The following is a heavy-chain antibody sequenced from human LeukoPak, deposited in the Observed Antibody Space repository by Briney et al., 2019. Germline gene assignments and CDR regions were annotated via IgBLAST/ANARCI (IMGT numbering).Heavy chain of an antibody. CDR2: IIPIFGTA. D-gene: IGHD2-15*01. J-gene: IGHJ4*02. CDR1: GGTFSSYA. V-gene: IGHV1-69*06. Sequence: SVKVSCKASGGTFSSYAISWVRQAPRQGLEWMGGIIPIFGTANYAQKFQGRVTITADKSTSTAYMELSSLRSEDTAVYYCASGWNCSGGSCYSGDYWGQGTLVTVSS. CDR3: ASGWNCSGGSCYSGDY.